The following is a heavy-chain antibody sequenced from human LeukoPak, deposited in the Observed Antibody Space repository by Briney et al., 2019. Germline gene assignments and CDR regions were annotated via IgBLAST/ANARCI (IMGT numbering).Heavy chain of an antibody. CDR2: ITGSGDTI. Sequence: GGSLRLSCSASGFTFSSYEMNWVRQAPGKGLEWISYITGSGDTIYYADSVKGRFTISRDNAKNSLFLQMNSLTADDTAVYYCARERTAIVSGTTIGAYWGQGTLVTVSS. D-gene: IGHD2/OR15-2a*01. CDR1: GFTFSSYE. CDR3: ARERTAIVSGTTIGAY. J-gene: IGHJ4*02. V-gene: IGHV3-48*03.